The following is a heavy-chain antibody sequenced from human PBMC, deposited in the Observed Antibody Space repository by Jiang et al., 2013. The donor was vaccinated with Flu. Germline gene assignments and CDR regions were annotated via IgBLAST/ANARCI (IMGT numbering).Heavy chain of an antibody. Sequence: LLKPSETLSLTCAVYGGSFSGYYWSWIRQPPGKGLEWIGEINHSGSTNYNPSLKSRVTISVDTSKNQFSLKLSSVTAADTAVYYCARARYCSGGSCPEYFQHWGQSTLVTVSS. CDR1: GGSFSGYY. J-gene: IGHJ1*01. V-gene: IGHV4-34*01. CDR3: ARARYCSGGSCPEYFQH. D-gene: IGHD2-15*01. CDR2: INHSGST.